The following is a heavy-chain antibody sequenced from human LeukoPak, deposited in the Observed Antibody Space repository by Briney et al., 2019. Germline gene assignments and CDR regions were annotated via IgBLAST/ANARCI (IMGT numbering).Heavy chain of an antibody. CDR1: GGSISSDNW. D-gene: IGHD3-22*01. CDR2: IFYGGST. Sequence: SGTLSLTCTVSGGSISSDNWWTWVRQPPGKGLEWIAEIFYGGSTNYNPSLKSRVTISIDKSKNQFSLDLSSVTAAVTAVYYCARRYDSSGYYYGYFDYWGQGTLVTVSS. CDR3: ARRYDSSGYYYGYFDY. J-gene: IGHJ4*02. V-gene: IGHV4-4*02.